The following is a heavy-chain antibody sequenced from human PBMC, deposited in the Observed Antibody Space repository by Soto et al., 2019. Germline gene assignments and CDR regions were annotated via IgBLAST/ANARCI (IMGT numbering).Heavy chain of an antibody. D-gene: IGHD6-19*01. Sequence: VQLLGSGGGLVQPGGSLRLSCAASGCTFSDYAINWVRQAPRKGLEWVSAISGSGISIYYADSVKGRFTISRDNSKNTVFLQMTSLRAGDTAVYYCATLLLGGDIAVAAETDYWGQGTLVTVSS. CDR3: ATLLLGGDIAVAAETDY. CDR2: ISGSGISI. J-gene: IGHJ4*02. V-gene: IGHV3-23*01. CDR1: GCTFSDYA.